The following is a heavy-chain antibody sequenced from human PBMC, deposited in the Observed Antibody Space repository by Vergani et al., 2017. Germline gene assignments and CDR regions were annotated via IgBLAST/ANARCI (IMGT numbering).Heavy chain of an antibody. V-gene: IGHV1-2*02. CDR3: ASWPYHSIAVAGTVVWDL. CDR2: INPNSGGT. D-gene: IGHD6-19*01. J-gene: IGHJ2*01. CDR1: GYTFTGYY. Sequence: QVQLVQSGAEVKKPGASVKVSCKASGYTFTGYYMHWVRQAPGQGLEWMGWINPNSGGTNYAQKFQGRVTMTRDTSISTAYMELSRLRSDDTAVYYCASWPYHSIAVAGTVVWDLWGRGTLVTVSS.